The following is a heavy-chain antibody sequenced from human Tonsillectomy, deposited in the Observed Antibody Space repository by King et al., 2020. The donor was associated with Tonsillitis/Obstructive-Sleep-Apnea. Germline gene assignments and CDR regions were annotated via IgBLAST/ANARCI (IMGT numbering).Heavy chain of an antibody. CDR3: ARIFSHSTLVALDAFDI. V-gene: IGHV5-51*01. CDR1: EHIFTRSW. CDR2: IYPGDSDT. J-gene: IGHJ3*02. D-gene: IGHD2/OR15-2a*01. Sequence: QLVQSGAEVKKPGESLKISCKGSEHIFTRSWIGWVRQMPGKGLEWMGIIYPGDSDTRYSPSFQGQVTISADKSISTAYLQWSGLKASDTAMYYCARIFSHSTLVALDAFDIWGQGTVVTVSS.